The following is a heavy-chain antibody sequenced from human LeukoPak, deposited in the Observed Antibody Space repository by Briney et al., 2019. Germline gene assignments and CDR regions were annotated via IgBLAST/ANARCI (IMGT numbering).Heavy chain of an antibody. Sequence: GSLRLSCEASGFTFSTYVMSWVRQAPGKGLEWIGEINYSGSTNYNPSLKSRVTMSVDTSKNQFSLKLSSVTAADTAVYYCARALTHDYGDYGAFDYWGQGTLVTVSS. D-gene: IGHD4-17*01. J-gene: IGHJ4*02. CDR1: GFTFSTYV. CDR3: ARALTHDYGDYGAFDY. CDR2: INYSGST. V-gene: IGHV4-34*01.